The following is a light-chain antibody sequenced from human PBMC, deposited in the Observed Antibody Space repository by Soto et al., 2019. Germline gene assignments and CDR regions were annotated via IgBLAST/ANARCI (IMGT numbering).Light chain of an antibody. Sequence: AIQMTQSPSSLPASVGDRVTITCRASQGIRNDLGWYQQKPGKAPNLLIYAASSLRGGVPSRFSGNGSDTDFTLTIISLQPEDFATYYCLKDHTYPRTFGQGTKVDIK. J-gene: IGKJ1*01. CDR2: AAS. CDR3: LKDHTYPRT. V-gene: IGKV1-6*01. CDR1: QGIRND.